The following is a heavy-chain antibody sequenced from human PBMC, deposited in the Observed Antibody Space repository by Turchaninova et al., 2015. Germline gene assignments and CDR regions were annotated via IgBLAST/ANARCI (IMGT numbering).Heavy chain of an antibody. Sequence: QVQLQESGPGLVKPSETLSLPCTVSGGSTRSSYWSWLRQPPGKGLELIGYIYSSGSTNYNPSLKSRVTISVDTSKNQFSLKLSSVTAADTAVYYCAREYSSSGWYFDLWGRGTLVTVSS. CDR1: GGSTRSSY. CDR3: AREYSSSGWYFDL. J-gene: IGHJ2*01. CDR2: IYSSGST. V-gene: IGHV4-59*01. D-gene: IGHD6-6*01.